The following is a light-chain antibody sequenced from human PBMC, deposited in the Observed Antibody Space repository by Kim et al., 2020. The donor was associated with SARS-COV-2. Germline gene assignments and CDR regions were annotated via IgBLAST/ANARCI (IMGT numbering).Light chain of an antibody. J-gene: IGLJ3*02. CDR2: GKN. Sequence: SSELTQDPAVSVALGQTVRITCQGDSLRSYYATWYQQKPGQAPIVVIYGKNNRPSGIPDRFSGSSSGDTASLTITGTQADDEADYYCNSRGSNDNWVFGGGTQLTVL. CDR3: NSRGSNDNWV. CDR1: SLRSYY. V-gene: IGLV3-19*01.